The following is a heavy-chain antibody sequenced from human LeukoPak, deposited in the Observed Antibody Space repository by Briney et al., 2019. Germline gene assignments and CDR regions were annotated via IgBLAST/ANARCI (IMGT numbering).Heavy chain of an antibody. Sequence: GGSLRLSCTASGIDFNNHWVHWVRQVPGKGLVWVSRINSDGTSTNYANSVKGRFTISRDNAKSTVYLQMNSLSAEDTGVYYCARDLQASCVWGQGTLVTVSS. V-gene: IGHV3-74*01. J-gene: IGHJ4*02. CDR3: ARDLQASCV. CDR2: INSDGTST. CDR1: GIDFNNHW.